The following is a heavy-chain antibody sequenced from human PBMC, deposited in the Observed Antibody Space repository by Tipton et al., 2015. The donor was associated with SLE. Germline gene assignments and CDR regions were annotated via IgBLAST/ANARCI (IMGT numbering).Heavy chain of an antibody. CDR2: INWNGGST. CDR1: GFTFDDYG. CDR3: AKADSSSWLDAFDI. D-gene: IGHD6-13*01. V-gene: IGHV3-20*04. J-gene: IGHJ3*02. Sequence: SLRLSCAASGFTFDDYGMSWVRQAPGKGLEWVSGINWNGGSTGYADSVKGRFTISRDNSKNTLYLQMNSLRAEDTALYYCAKADSSSWLDAFDIWGQGTMVTVSS.